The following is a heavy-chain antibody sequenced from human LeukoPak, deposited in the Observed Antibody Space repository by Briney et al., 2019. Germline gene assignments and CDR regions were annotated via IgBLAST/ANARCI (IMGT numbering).Heavy chain of an antibody. V-gene: IGHV4-39*01. CDR3: AREVGPVTSHRIDS. CDR1: GGSISSSSYY. Sequence: KASETLSLTCTVSGGSISSSSYYWGWIRQSPGAGLEWIGSIYYSGSTYYNPSLKSRVTISVDTSKNQFSLMLSSVTAADTAVYSCAREVGPVTSHRIDSWGQGSLVTVSS. J-gene: IGHJ4*02. D-gene: IGHD1-26*01. CDR2: IYYSGST.